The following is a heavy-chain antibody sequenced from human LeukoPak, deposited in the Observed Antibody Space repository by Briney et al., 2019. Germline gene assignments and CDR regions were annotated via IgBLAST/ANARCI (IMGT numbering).Heavy chain of an antibody. CDR1: GFTVSSNS. CDR2: IYSDNT. V-gene: IGHV3-53*01. CDR3: ASTPLGERGAFYDILTGYHFDY. Sequence: PGGSLRLSCTVSGFTVSSNSMSWVRQAPGKGLEGVSFIYSDNTHYSDSVKGRFTISRDNSKNSLYLQMNSLRAEDTAVYYCASTPLGERGAFYDILTGYHFDYWGQGTLVTISS. J-gene: IGHJ4*02. D-gene: IGHD3-9*01.